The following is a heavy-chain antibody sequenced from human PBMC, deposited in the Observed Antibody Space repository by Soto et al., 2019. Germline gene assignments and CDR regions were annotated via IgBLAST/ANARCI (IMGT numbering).Heavy chain of an antibody. CDR2: IYATGTT. D-gene: IGHD1-1*01. CDR1: GASISGFY. V-gene: IGHV4-4*07. CDR3: VRDGTKTLRDWFDP. Sequence: SETLSLTCTVSGASISGFYWSWIRKSAGKGLEWIGRIYATGTTDYNPSLKSRVMMSVDTSKKQFSLKLRSVTAADTAVYYCVRDGTKTLRDWFDPRGQGISVTVSS. J-gene: IGHJ5*02.